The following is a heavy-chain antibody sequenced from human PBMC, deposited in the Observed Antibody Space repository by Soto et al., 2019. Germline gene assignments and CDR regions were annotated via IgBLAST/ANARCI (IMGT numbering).Heavy chain of an antibody. CDR3: ARGRNYFDSSGYGTYFDY. J-gene: IGHJ4*02. V-gene: IGHV1-69*02. Sequence: QVQLVQSGAEVKKPGSSVKVSCKASGGTFNSYTISWVRQAPGQGLEWMGRTITSLDITNYAQRFLGRVTITADKSTSTAYMELSSLRSEDTAMYYCARGRNYFDSSGYGTYFDYWGQGTLVTVSS. CDR1: GGTFNSYT. D-gene: IGHD3-22*01. CDR2: TITSLDIT.